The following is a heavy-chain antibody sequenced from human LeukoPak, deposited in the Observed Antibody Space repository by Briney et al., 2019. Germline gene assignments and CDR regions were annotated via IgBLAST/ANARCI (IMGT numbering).Heavy chain of an antibody. CDR3: ARGKVKVRGVIKYYYYYGMDV. CDR2: MNPNRGNT. Sequence: ASVKVSCTASGYTFTSYDINWVRQATGQGLEWMVCMNPNRGNTGYAQKFQGRVTMTRNTSISTDYMELSGLRSEDTAVYYCARGKVKVRGVIKYYYYYGMDVWGQGTTVTVSS. D-gene: IGHD3-10*01. V-gene: IGHV1-8*01. J-gene: IGHJ6*02. CDR1: GYTFTSYD.